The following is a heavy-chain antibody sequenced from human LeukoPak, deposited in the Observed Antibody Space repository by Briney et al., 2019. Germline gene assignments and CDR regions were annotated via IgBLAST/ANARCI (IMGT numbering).Heavy chain of an antibody. CDR1: GGSFSGYY. CDR2: INHSGST. Sequence: SETLSLTCAVYGGSFSGYYWSWIRQPPGKGLEWIGEINHSGSTNYNPSLKSRVTISVDTSKNQFSLKLSSVTVADTAVYYCARVGTTRDYWGQGTLVTVSS. D-gene: IGHD1-1*01. CDR3: ARVGTTRDY. V-gene: IGHV4-34*01. J-gene: IGHJ4*02.